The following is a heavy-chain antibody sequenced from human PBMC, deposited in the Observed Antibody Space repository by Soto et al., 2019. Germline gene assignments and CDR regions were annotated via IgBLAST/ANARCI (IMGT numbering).Heavy chain of an antibody. CDR3: AKASICSSNSCYGYYYYYYMDV. CDR1: GFTFSSYA. D-gene: IGHD2-2*01. V-gene: IGHV3-23*01. CDR2: ITGSGGHT. Sequence: GGSLRLSCAASGFTFSSYAMSWVRQAPGKGLEWVSAITGSGGHTYYADSVKGRFTISRDNSKTTVFLQMNSLRAEDTAVYYCAKASICSSNSCYGYYYYYYMDVWGKGTTVTVSS. J-gene: IGHJ6*03.